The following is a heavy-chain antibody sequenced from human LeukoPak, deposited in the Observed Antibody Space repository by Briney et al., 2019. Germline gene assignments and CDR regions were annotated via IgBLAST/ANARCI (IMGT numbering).Heavy chain of an antibody. D-gene: IGHD5-18*01. CDR3: ARNRGYSYGYPFDY. Sequence: SETLSLTCTVSGGSITSYYWSWIRQPPGKGLEWIGYIYYSGSTNYNPSLKSRVTISVDTSKNQFSLKLSSVTAADTAVYYCARNRGYSYGYPFDYWGQGTLVTVSS. J-gene: IGHJ4*02. CDR2: IYYSGST. V-gene: IGHV4-59*08. CDR1: GGSITSYY.